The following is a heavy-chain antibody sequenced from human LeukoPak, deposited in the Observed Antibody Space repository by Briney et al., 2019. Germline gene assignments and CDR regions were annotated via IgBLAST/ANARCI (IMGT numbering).Heavy chain of an antibody. Sequence: SETLSLTCTVSGGSISSYYWSWIRQPPGKGLEYIGYIYYSGNTNSNPSLNSRVTISVDTSKNQFSLKLSSVTATDTAVYYCARRGSGASLEYYFDLWGRGTLVTVSS. CDR3: ARRGSGASLEYYFDL. D-gene: IGHD1-14*01. CDR1: GGSISSYY. V-gene: IGHV4-59*08. J-gene: IGHJ2*01. CDR2: IYYSGNT.